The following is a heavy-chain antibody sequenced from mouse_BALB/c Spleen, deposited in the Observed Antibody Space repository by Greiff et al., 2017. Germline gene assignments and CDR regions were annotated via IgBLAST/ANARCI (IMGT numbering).Heavy chain of an antibody. D-gene: IGHD2-3*01. CDR1: GYSITSGYY. CDR3: AREVDGYYGAMDY. Sequence: DVKLQESGPGLVKPSQSLSLTCSVTGYSITSGYYWNWIRQFPGNKLEWMGYISYDGSNNYNPSLKNRISITRDTSKNQFFLKLNSVTTEDTATYYCAREVDGYYGAMDYRGQGTSVTVSS. V-gene: IGHV3-6*02. CDR2: ISYDGSN. J-gene: IGHJ4*01.